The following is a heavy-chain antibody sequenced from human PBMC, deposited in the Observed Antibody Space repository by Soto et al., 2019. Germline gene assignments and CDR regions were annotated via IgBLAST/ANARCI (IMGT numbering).Heavy chain of an antibody. CDR3: AKGPVYSSGWYYFDF. CDR1: GFTLSSYA. D-gene: IGHD6-19*01. V-gene: IGHV3-23*01. Sequence: EVQVLESGGGLVQPGGSLRLSCAASGFTLSSYAMSWVRQAPGKGLEWVSVISGSGGSTNYADSVKGRFTISRDNSKNTVYLQMNSLRAEDSAVYYCAKGPVYSSGWYYFDFWGHGTLVTVSS. J-gene: IGHJ4*01. CDR2: ISGSGGST.